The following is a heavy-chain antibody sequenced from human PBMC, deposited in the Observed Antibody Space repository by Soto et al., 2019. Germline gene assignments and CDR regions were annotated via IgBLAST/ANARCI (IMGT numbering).Heavy chain of an antibody. CDR1: GFAFTRYS. J-gene: IGHJ4*02. CDR2: ISSTTNYI. Sequence: PGGSLRLSCAASGFAFTRYSMNWVRQAPGKGLEWVSSISSTTNYIYYADSMKGRFTVSRDNAKNSVYLEMNSLSAEDTAVYYCARESEDLTSNFDYWGQGTLVTVSS. CDR3: ARESEDLTSNFDY. V-gene: IGHV3-21*01.